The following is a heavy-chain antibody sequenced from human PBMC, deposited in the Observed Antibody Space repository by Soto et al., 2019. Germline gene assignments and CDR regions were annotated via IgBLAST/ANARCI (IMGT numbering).Heavy chain of an antibody. Sequence: QVQLVQSGAEVMKPGASVKVSCKASGYTFTNYAIHWVRQAPAQRPEWMGWINPGTGNTKYAQSFQGRVTVIRDATATTVHIEITGMTAADTALYYRTGALGTTSGVYCALWSWSQGSLVTVCS. D-gene: IGHD1-26*01. CDR1: GYTFTNYA. CDR3: TGALGTTSGVYCALWS. CDR2: INPGTGNT. J-gene: IGHJ5*01. V-gene: IGHV1-3*01.